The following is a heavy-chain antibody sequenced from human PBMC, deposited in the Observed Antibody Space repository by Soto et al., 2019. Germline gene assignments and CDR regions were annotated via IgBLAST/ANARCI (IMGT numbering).Heavy chain of an antibody. J-gene: IGHJ6*02. V-gene: IGHV3-30*18. CDR2: ISYDGRRK. CDR1: GFIFSGYG. Sequence: QVQLVESGGGVVQPGGSLRLSCSGSGFIFSGYGMHWVRQPPGKGLEWVAVISYDGRRKSYEDSVKGRFTVSRDNSQNTVYLEMNSLRVEDSAIYYCAKDILRDQLDWGMDVWGQGTTVTVSS. CDR3: AKDILRDQLDWGMDV. D-gene: IGHD3-9*01.